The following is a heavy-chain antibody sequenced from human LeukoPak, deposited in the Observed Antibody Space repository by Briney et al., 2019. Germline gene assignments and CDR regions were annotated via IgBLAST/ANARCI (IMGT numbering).Heavy chain of an antibody. D-gene: IGHD3-22*01. CDR2: IRYDGSNK. J-gene: IGHJ4*02. Sequence: GGSLRLSCAASGFTFSSYGMHWVRQAPGKGLEWVAFIRYDGSNKYYADSVKGRFTISRDNSKNTLYLQMNSLRAEDTAVYYCARDKRDYYDSSGVDYWGQGTLVTVSS. V-gene: IGHV3-30*02. CDR3: ARDKRDYYDSSGVDY. CDR1: GFTFSSYG.